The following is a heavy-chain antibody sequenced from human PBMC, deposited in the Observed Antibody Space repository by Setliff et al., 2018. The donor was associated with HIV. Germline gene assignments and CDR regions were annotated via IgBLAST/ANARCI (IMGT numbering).Heavy chain of an antibody. Sequence: ASVKVSCKASGYTFTSYAMHWVRQAPGQRLEWMGWINAGNGNTKYSQKFQGRVTIARDTSASTAYMELSSLRSEDTAMYYCAREKYGDKFDYWGQGTLVTVSS. J-gene: IGHJ4*02. CDR3: AREKYGDKFDY. CDR1: GYTFTSYA. V-gene: IGHV1-3*01. CDR2: INAGNGNT. D-gene: IGHD2-8*01.